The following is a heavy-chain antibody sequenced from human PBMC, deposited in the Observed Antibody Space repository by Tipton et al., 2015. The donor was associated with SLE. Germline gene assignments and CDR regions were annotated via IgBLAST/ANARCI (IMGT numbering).Heavy chain of an antibody. CDR3: ASQATVTPK. D-gene: IGHD4-17*01. J-gene: IGHJ4*02. Sequence: TLSLTCAVYGGSFSSYYWSWIRQPPGKGLEWIGEINHSGSTNYNPSLESRVTISVDTSKNQFSLKLSSVTAADTAVYYCASQATVTPKWGQGTLVTVSS. CDR2: INHSGST. CDR1: GGSFSSYY. V-gene: IGHV4-34*01.